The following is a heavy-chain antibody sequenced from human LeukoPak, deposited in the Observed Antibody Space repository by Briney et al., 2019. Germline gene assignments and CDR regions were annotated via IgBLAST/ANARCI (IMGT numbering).Heavy chain of an antibody. J-gene: IGHJ4*02. D-gene: IGHD1-26*01. CDR3: ARDPAVGAFYFHS. CDR2: IRFDGSQK. CDR1: GFTFSSYG. Sequence: GGSLRLSCGASGFTFSSYGMHWVRQAPGKGLEWVAFIRFDGSQKKYGDSVKGRFTISRDNPKNTLYLQMNTLRADDTAMYYCARDPAVGAFYFHSWGQGTQVTVSP. V-gene: IGHV3-30*02.